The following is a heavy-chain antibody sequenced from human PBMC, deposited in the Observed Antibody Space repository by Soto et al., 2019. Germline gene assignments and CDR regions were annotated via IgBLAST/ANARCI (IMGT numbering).Heavy chain of an antibody. J-gene: IGHJ4*02. D-gene: IGHD2-2*01. Sequence: SVKVSCKASGGTFSSYTISWVRQAPGQGLEWMGRIIPILGIANYAQKFQGRVTITADKSTSTAYMELSSLRSEDTAVYYCATVPAAFYGFDYWGQGTLVTVSS. CDR2: IIPILGIA. CDR1: GGTFSSYT. CDR3: ATVPAAFYGFDY. V-gene: IGHV1-69*02.